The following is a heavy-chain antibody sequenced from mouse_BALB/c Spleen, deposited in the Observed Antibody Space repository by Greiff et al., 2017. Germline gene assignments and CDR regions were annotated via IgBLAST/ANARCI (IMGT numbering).Heavy chain of an antibody. CDR1: GYTFTSYW. CDR2: IDPSDSET. J-gene: IGHJ4*01. V-gene: IGHV1-69*02. CDR3: ARSRAQTGAMVY. D-gene: IGHD3-2*02. Sequence: QVQLQQPGAELVKPGAPVKLSCKASGYTFTSYWMNWVKQRPGRGLEWIGRIDPSDSETHYNQKFKDKATLTVDKSSSTAYIQLSSLTSEDSAVYYCARSRAQTGAMVYWGQGTSVTVSS.